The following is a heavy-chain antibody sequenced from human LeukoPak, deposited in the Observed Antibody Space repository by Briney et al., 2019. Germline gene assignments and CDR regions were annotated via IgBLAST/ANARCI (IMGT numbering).Heavy chain of an antibody. CDR2: IWYDVSNK. V-gene: IGHV3-33*01. CDR3: AARGDALDY. D-gene: IGHD2-21*01. Sequence: GRSLRLSCAASGFTFSSYGIHWVRQAPGNGLEWVAVIWYDVSNKYYADSVKGRFTISRDNSKNTLYLQMNSLRAENTAVYYCAARGDALDYWGQGTLVTVSS. CDR1: GFTFSSYG. J-gene: IGHJ4*02.